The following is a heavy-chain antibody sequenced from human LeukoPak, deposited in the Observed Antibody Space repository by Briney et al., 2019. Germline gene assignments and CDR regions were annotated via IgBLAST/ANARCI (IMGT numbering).Heavy chain of an antibody. J-gene: IGHJ6*03. D-gene: IGHD5-18*01. CDR3: ARVVHGYLYGLRETSYYYYMDV. Sequence: SETLSLTCTVSGGSISSYYWSWIRQPPGKGLEYIGYVYYSGSTNYYPSLNSRVTILVDASKNQFSLKLSSVTAADTAVYYCARVVHGYLYGLRETSYYYYMDVWGKGTTVTVSS. V-gene: IGHV4-59*01. CDR1: GGSISSYY. CDR2: VYYSGST.